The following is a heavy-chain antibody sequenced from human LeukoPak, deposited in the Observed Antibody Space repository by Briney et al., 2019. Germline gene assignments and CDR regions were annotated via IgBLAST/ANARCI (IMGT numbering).Heavy chain of an antibody. D-gene: IGHD1-1*01. CDR2: IYSDNT. J-gene: IGHJ6*03. V-gene: IGHV3-53*01. CDR3: AKPPTGTTRGYYYYMDV. Sequence: GGSLRLSCAASGFPFSNYSMNWVRQAPGKGLEWVSFIYSDNTHYSDSVKGRFTISRDNSKNTLYLQMNSMRAEDTAVYYCAKPPTGTTRGYYYYMDVWGKGTTVTISS. CDR1: GFPFSNYS.